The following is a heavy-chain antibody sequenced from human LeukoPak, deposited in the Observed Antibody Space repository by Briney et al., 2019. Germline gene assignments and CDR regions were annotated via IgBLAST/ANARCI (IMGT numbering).Heavy chain of an antibody. J-gene: IGHJ4*02. D-gene: IGHD3-3*01. CDR1: GYTYTSYD. V-gene: IGHV1-46*01. Sequence: ASVKVSCKASGYTYTSYDINWVRQATGQGLEWMGIINPSGGSTSYAQKFQGRVTMTRDTSISTAYMELSRLRSDDTAVYYCARDLGFLEWLPLYYFDYWGQGTLVTVSS. CDR3: ARDLGFLEWLPLYYFDY. CDR2: INPSGGST.